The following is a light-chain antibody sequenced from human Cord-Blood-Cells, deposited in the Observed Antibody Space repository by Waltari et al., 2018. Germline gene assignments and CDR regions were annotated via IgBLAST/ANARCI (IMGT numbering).Light chain of an antibody. V-gene: IGLV2-11*01. J-gene: IGLJ3*02. CDR2: DVS. Sequence: QSALTQPRSVSGSPGQSVTISCTGTSSDVGGYNYVSWYQQHPGKAPKLMIYDVSKRPSGFPDRFSGSKSGNTASRTISGFQAEDEADYYCCSYAGSYTWVFGGGTKLTVL. CDR3: CSYAGSYTWV. CDR1: SSDVGGYNY.